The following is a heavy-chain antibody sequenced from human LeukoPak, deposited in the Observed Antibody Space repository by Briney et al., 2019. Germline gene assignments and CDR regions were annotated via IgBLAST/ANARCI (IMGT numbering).Heavy chain of an antibody. CDR1: GFTFDNYA. Sequence: PGGSLRLSCAAPGFTFDNYAMHWVRQAPAKGLEWVAVISYGGNNEFYANSVKGRFTVSRDYAKNTLFLQMNNLRTEDTALYFCATARNFRFEHWGQGSLVIVSA. J-gene: IGHJ1*01. CDR2: ISYGGNNE. CDR3: ATARNFRFEH. D-gene: IGHD1-7*01. V-gene: IGHV3-30-3*01.